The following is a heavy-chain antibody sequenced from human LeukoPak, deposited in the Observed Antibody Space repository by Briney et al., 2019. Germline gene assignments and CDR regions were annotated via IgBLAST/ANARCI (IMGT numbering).Heavy chain of an antibody. CDR3: ARDKITIFGVVPPDY. V-gene: IGHV3-7*01. D-gene: IGHD3-3*01. Sequence: GGSLRLSCAASGFTFSSYWMSWVRQAPGKGLEWVANIKQDGSEKYYVDSVKGRFTISRDNAKNSLYLQMNSLRAEDTAVYYCARDKITIFGVVPPDYWGQGTLVTVSS. CDR1: GFTFSSYW. J-gene: IGHJ4*02. CDR2: IKQDGSEK.